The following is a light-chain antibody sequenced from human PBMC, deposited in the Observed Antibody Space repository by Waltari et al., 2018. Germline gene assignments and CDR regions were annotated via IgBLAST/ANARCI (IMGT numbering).Light chain of an antibody. J-gene: IGKJ4*01. CDR1: ESVKNN. Sequence: DVQLINSPSTLSASVGDRVTITCRASESVKNNLAWYQHQPGKAPKVLVHKASRLESGVASRFSGSGYGTEFTLTISSLEPDDFATYYCHQYNTLPLTFGGGTKVEIK. V-gene: IGKV1-5*03. CDR3: HQYNTLPLT. CDR2: KAS.